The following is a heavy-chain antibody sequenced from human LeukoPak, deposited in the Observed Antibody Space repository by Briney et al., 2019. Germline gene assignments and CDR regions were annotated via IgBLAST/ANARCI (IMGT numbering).Heavy chain of an antibody. J-gene: IGHJ4*02. CDR3: AREGSARTLLDY. CDR1: GFSLSDYY. CDR2: ISSGGNIK. V-gene: IGHV3-11*01. Sequence: GGSLRLSCAASGFSLSDYYMSWFRRAPGKGLEWVSYISSGGNIKNYADSVKGRFTISRDDAKISLYLQMNSLIAEDTAMYYCAREGSARTLLDYWGQGILVTVSS. D-gene: IGHD6-6*01.